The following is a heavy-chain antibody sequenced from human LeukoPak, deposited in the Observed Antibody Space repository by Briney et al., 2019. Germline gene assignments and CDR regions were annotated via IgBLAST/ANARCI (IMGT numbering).Heavy chain of an antibody. J-gene: IGHJ4*02. V-gene: IGHV3-15*01. CDR1: GFTVSSYY. D-gene: IGHD3-16*01. CDR3: TTVNWMGAIDY. Sequence: GGSLRFSCAASGFTVSSYYMSWVRQAPGKGLEWVGRIKSKSGGGTIDYAAPVKGRFTISRDDSKNTLYLQMNNLKTDDTAVYYCTTVNWMGAIDYWGQGTLVTVPS. CDR2: IKSKSGGGTI.